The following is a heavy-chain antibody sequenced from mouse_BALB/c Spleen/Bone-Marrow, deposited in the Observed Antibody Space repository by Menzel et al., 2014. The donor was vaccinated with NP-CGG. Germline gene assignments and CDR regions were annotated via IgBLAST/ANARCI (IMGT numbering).Heavy chain of an antibody. Sequence: VQLQQSGPELIKPGASVKMSCKASGYTFTSYVIHWVKQEPGQGLKWIGYINPYNDGTKYNEKFKGKATLTSDKSSSTAYMDLSSLASEDSAVYYCVRGVYYDYDEGALDYWGQGTSVTVSS. CDR1: GYTFTSYV. CDR3: VRGVYYDYDEGALDY. CDR2: INPYNDGT. V-gene: IGHV1-14*01. J-gene: IGHJ4*01. D-gene: IGHD2-4*01.